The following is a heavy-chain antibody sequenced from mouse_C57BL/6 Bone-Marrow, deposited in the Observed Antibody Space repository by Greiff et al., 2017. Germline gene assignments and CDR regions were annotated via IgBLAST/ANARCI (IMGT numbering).Heavy chain of an antibody. Sequence: VQLQQSGPELVKPGASVKISCKASGYAFSSSWMNWVKQRPGKGLEWIGRIYPGDGDTNYNGKFKGKATLTADKSSSTAYMQLSGLTSEDAAVYFCARCSFAYWGQGTLVTVSA. CDR2: IYPGDGDT. J-gene: IGHJ3*01. CDR3: ARCSFAY. V-gene: IGHV1-82*01. CDR1: GYAFSSSW.